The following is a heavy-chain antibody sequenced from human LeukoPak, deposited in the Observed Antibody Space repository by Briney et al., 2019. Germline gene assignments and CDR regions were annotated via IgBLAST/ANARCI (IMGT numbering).Heavy chain of an antibody. CDR3: AREKLNRVYFDY. Sequence: PGGSLRLSCAASGFTFSSYGMHWVRQAPGKGLEWVAVIWYDGSNKYYADSVKGRFTISRDNSKNTLYLQMNSLRAEDTAVYYCAREKLNRVYFDYWGQGTLVTVSS. D-gene: IGHD3-10*01. CDR2: IWYDGSNK. J-gene: IGHJ4*02. CDR1: GFTFSSYG. V-gene: IGHV3-33*01.